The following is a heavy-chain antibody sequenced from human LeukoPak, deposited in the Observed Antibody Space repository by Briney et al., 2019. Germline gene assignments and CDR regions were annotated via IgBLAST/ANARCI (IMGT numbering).Heavy chain of an antibody. CDR1: GFTFSAGW. CDR3: AKDGDSSSWPYYYYYYGMDV. J-gene: IGHJ6*02. D-gene: IGHD6-13*01. Sequence: GGSLRLSCVASGFTFSAGWMSWVRQAPGKGLEWVATIEKDGSQKYYVDSVKGRFTISRDNSKNTLYLQMNSLRAEDTAVYYCAKDGDSSSWPYYYYYYGMDVWGQGTTVTVSS. V-gene: IGHV3-7*03. CDR2: IEKDGSQK.